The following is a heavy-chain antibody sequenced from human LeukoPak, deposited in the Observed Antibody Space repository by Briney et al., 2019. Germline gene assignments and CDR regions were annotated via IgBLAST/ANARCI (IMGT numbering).Heavy chain of an antibody. D-gene: IGHD5-18*01. CDR2: ISGSGGST. V-gene: IGHV3-23*01. Sequence: GGSLRLSCAASGFTFSSYAMSWVRQAPGKGLEWVSAISGSGGSTYYADSVKGRFTISRDNSKNTLYLQMNSMRAEDTAVYYCAKDFTAMVSYWFDPWGQGTLVTVSS. CDR3: AKDFTAMVSYWFDP. J-gene: IGHJ5*02. CDR1: GFTFSSYA.